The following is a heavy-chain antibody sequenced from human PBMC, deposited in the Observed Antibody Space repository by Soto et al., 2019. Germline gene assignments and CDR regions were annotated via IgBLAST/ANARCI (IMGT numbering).Heavy chain of an antibody. Sequence: PGGSLRLSCAASGFTFSSYAMSWVRQAPGKGLEWVSVIIGSGGSTYYADSVKGRFTISRDNSKNTLYLQMNSLRAEDTAVYYCAKTQMITFGGVIVFPPCGAFDIWGQGTMVTVSS. J-gene: IGHJ3*02. V-gene: IGHV3-23*01. CDR2: IIGSGGST. D-gene: IGHD3-16*02. CDR1: GFTFSSYA. CDR3: AKTQMITFGGVIVFPPCGAFDI.